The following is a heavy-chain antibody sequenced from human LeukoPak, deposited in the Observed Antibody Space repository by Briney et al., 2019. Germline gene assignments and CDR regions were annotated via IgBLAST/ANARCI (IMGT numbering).Heavy chain of an antibody. CDR3: ARVSCSGGSCYSPEYYFDY. Sequence: PSETLSLTCAVYGGSFSGYYWSWIRQPPGKALEWIGEINHSGSTNYNPSLKSRVTISVDTSKNQFSLKLSSVTAADTAVYYCARVSCSGGSCYSPEYYFDYWGQRTLVTVSS. V-gene: IGHV4-34*01. J-gene: IGHJ4*02. CDR1: GGSFSGYY. D-gene: IGHD2-15*01. CDR2: INHSGST.